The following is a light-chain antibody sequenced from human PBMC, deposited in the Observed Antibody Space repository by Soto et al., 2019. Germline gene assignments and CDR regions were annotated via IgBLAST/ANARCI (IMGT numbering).Light chain of an antibody. CDR3: AAWDASLGGFYV. V-gene: IGLV1-44*01. Sequence: QPVLTQPPSASGTPGQRVTISCSGSRSSIGSNTVNWSQHLPGTAPKLLIYSNNHRPSGVPDRFSASKTGASASLAISGLQTEDEGDYYCAAWDASLGGFYVFGTGTKLTVL. CDR2: SNN. CDR1: RSSIGSNT. J-gene: IGLJ1*01.